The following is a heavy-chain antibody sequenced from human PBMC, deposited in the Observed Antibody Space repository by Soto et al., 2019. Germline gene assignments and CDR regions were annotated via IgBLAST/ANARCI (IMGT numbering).Heavy chain of an antibody. CDR3: ARPWYSSSWPLFDY. CDR2: INPSGGYT. D-gene: IGHD6-13*01. V-gene: IGHV1-46*03. Sequence: ASVKVSCKASGYTFSSYYMKWVRQAPGQGLEWLGIINPSGGYTTYAQRFLGRVTMTSDTSTSTVHMELGSLTSEDTAVYYCARPWYSSSWPLFDYWGQGTLVTAPQ. CDR1: GYTFSSYY. J-gene: IGHJ4*02.